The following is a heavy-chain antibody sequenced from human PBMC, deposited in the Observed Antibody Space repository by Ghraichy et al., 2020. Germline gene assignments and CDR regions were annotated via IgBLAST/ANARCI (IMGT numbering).Heavy chain of an antibody. CDR2: MNPNSGNT. D-gene: IGHD6-13*01. CDR3: ARGRQQLFFGIYYYYGMDV. J-gene: IGHJ6*02. V-gene: IGHV1-8*01. CDR1: GYTFTSYD. Sequence: ASVKVSCKASGYTFTSYDINWVRQATGQGLEWMGWMNPNSGNTGYAQKFQGRVTMTRNTSISTAYMELSSLRSEDTAVYYCARGRQQLFFGIYYYYGMDVWGQGTTVTVSS.